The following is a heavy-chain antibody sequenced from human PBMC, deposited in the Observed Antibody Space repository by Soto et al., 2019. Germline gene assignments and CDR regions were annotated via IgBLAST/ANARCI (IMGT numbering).Heavy chain of an antibody. J-gene: IGHJ3*01. CDR2: IGRSSSYA. CDR3: ARDADILTGSDAFDV. D-gene: IGHD3-9*01. V-gene: IGHV3-11*05. CDR1: GFTFSDYY. Sequence: QVQLVESGGGLVKPGGSLRLSYAASGFTFSDYYMSWIRQAPGKGLEWVSYIGRSSSYANYADSVKGRFTISRDNAKNSLYLQMNSLRAEDTAVYYCARDADILTGSDAFDVWGRGTMVTVSS.